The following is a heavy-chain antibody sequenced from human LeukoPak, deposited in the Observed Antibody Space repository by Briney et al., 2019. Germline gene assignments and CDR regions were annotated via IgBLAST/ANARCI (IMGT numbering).Heavy chain of an antibody. V-gene: IGHV1-18*01. D-gene: IGHD5-18*01. J-gene: IGHJ6*02. CDR3: ARVRPPNIVDSVMDYKYYHDMDV. CDR1: GHTFSSYG. CDR2: ISPYNGNT. Sequence: ASVKVSCTASGHTFSSYGISWVRQAPGQGLEWMGWISPYNGNTEYGQKVQGRVTMTTDRPTTTASMELRSLRSDDTAMYYCARVRPPNIVDSVMDYKYYHDMDVWGQGTTVTVSS.